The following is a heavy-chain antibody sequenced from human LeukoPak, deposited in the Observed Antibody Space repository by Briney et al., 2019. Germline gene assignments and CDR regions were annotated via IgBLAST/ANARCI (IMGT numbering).Heavy chain of an antibody. CDR2: ISYDGSNK. D-gene: IGHD6-13*01. J-gene: IGHJ4*02. CDR3: ATTLAAAGTGGFDY. CDR1: GFTFSSYG. Sequence: GGSLRLSCAASGFTFSSYGMHWVRQAPGKGLEWVAVISYDGSNKYYADSVKGRFTISRDNSKNTLYLQMNSLRAEDTAVYYCATTLAAAGTGGFDYWGQGTLVTVSS. V-gene: IGHV3-30*03.